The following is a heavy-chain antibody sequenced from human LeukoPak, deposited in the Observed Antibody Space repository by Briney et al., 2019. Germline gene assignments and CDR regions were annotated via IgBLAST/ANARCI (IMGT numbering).Heavy chain of an antibody. CDR1: DGSIINNNHY. V-gene: IGHV4-39*02. Sequence: SETLSLTCTVSDGSIINNNHYWGWTRQPPGKGLEWIASISYSGGTAYNPSLRSRVTISVDTSKNQFSLKVNSVTAADTAVYYCAREVEYYDSSGYRPHAFDIWGQGTLVTVSS. CDR3: AREVEYYDSSGYRPHAFDI. J-gene: IGHJ3*02. D-gene: IGHD3-22*01. CDR2: ISYSGGT.